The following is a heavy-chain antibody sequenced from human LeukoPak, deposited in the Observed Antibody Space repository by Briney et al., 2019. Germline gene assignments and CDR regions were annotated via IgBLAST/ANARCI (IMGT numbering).Heavy chain of an antibody. J-gene: IGHJ4*02. CDR1: GFTFSSYA. V-gene: IGHV3-7*03. CDR2: IKQDGSEK. CDR3: ARDNPPDY. Sequence: PGGSLRLSCAASGFTFSSYAMSWVRQAPGKGLEWVANIKQDGSEKSYVESVRGRFTISRDNAKNSLYLQLNSLRAEDTALYYCARDNPPDYWGQGTLVTVS.